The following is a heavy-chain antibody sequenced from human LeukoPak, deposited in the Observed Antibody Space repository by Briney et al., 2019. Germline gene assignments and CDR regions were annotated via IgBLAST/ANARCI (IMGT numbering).Heavy chain of an antibody. J-gene: IGHJ4*02. CDR3: ARGLRLGELSFGFDY. CDR2: IYYSGST. Sequence: PSETLSLTCTVSGGSVSSHYWSWIRQPSGKGLEWIGYIYYSGSTNYNPSLKSRVTISVDTSKNQFSLKLSSVTAADTAVYYCARGLRLGELSFGFDYWGQGTLVTVSS. D-gene: IGHD3-16*02. CDR1: GGSVSSHY. V-gene: IGHV4-59*02.